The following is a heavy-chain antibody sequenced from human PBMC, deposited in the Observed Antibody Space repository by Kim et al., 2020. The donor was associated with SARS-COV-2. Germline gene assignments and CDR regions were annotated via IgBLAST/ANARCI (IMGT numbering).Heavy chain of an antibody. Sequence: SETLSLTCAFYGGSFSGYYWSWIRQPPGKGLEWIGEINHSGSTNYNPSLKSRVTISVDTSKNQFSLKLSSVTAADTAVYYCARLTGYSSGWYLRDYYYYGMDDWGQGATVTVAS. V-gene: IGHV4-34*01. J-gene: IGHJ6*02. CDR1: GGSFSGYY. D-gene: IGHD6-19*01. CDR3: ARLTGYSSGWYLRDYYYYGMDD. CDR2: INHSGST.